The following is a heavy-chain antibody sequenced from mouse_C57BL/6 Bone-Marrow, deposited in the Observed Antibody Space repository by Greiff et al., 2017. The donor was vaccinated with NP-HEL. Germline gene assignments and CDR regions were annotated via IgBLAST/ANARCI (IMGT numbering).Heavy chain of an antibody. CDR3: ARHGGYYGNFDY. CDR2: ISSGGSYT. V-gene: IGHV5-6*01. J-gene: IGHJ2*01. Sequence: DVQLVESGGDLVKPGGSLKLSCAASGFTFSSYGMSWVRQTPDKRLEWVATISSGGSYTYYPDRVKGRFTISRDNAKNTLYLQMSSLKSEDTAMYYCARHGGYYGNFDYWGQGTTLTVSS. CDR1: GFTFSSYG. D-gene: IGHD2-1*01.